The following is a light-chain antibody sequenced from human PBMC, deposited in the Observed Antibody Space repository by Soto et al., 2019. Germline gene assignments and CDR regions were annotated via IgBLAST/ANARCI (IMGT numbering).Light chain of an antibody. CDR3: ATWDDSLHGYV. Sequence: QSVLAQPPSASGTPGQRVTVSCSGSSSNIGGNTVNWYQQLPGTAPKLLIYTTNQRPSGVPDRFSGSKSGTSASLAISGLQSEDDADYYCATWDDSLHGYVFGTGTKSPS. CDR1: SSNIGGNT. V-gene: IGLV1-44*01. CDR2: TTN. J-gene: IGLJ1*01.